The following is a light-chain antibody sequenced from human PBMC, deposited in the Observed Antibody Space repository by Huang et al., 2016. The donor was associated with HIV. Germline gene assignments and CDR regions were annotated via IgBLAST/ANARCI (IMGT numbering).Light chain of an antibody. CDR1: QSVSSN. Sequence: EILMTQSPATLSVSPGERATLSCRTSQSVSSNLAWYQRKPGQTPRLLIYAASTRATEIPARFSGSGSGTEFTLTISSLQSEEFAVYYCQQYNDWPLTFGPGTKVDIK. CDR3: QQYNDWPLT. V-gene: IGKV3-15*01. CDR2: AAS. J-gene: IGKJ3*01.